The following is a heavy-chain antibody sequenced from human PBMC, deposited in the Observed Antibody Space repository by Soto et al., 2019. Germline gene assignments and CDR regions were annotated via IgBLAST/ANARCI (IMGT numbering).Heavy chain of an antibody. J-gene: IGHJ5*01. V-gene: IGHV3-15*01. CDR2: VKSQIDGGTT. CDR3: ATGSVRFDF. CDR1: GFTFTDAW. D-gene: IGHD3-10*01. Sequence: EVQLVESGGGSAKPGGSVRLSCAASGFTFTDAWMNWVRQVPGEGLEWVGHVKSQIDGGTTDSAAALDGRVTISRDDSKNMVYLQLNRLRTDDTAVYYCATGSVRFDFWGQGTLVTVSS.